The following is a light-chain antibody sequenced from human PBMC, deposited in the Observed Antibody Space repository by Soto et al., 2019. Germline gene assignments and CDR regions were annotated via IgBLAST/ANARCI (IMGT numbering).Light chain of an antibody. Sequence: EILMTQSPDTLSVSPGDRAALSCRTSQSVSSDLAWYQQKPGQAPRLLIYGASTRATGIPARFSGSGSGTDFTLTISSLEPEDFAVYYCQQRSNWPPITFGQGTRLEIK. CDR2: GAS. V-gene: IGKV3-11*01. J-gene: IGKJ5*01. CDR1: QSVSSD. CDR3: QQRSNWPPIT.